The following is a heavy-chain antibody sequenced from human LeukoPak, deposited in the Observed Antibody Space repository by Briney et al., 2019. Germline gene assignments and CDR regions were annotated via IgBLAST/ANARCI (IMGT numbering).Heavy chain of an antibody. Sequence: SETLSLTCTVSGGPISSYYWSWIRQPAGKGLEWIGRIYTSGSTNYNPSLKSRVTMSVDTSKNQFSLKLRSVTAADTAVYYCAGVNYDFWSGYPNWFDPWGQGTLVTVSS. V-gene: IGHV4-4*07. CDR2: IYTSGST. CDR1: GGPISSYY. D-gene: IGHD3-3*01. J-gene: IGHJ5*02. CDR3: AGVNYDFWSGYPNWFDP.